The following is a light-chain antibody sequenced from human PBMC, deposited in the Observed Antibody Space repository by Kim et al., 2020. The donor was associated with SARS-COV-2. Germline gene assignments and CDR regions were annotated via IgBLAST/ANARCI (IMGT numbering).Light chain of an antibody. J-gene: IGLJ3*02. Sequence: SSELTQDPAVSVALGQTVRITCQGDSLRSYYASWYQQKPGQAPVLVIYGKNNRTSGIPDRFSGSSSGNTASLTITGAQAEDEADYYCNSRDSSGNHLRVFGGVTQLTVL. CDR1: SLRSYY. V-gene: IGLV3-19*01. CDR2: GKN. CDR3: NSRDSSGNHLRV.